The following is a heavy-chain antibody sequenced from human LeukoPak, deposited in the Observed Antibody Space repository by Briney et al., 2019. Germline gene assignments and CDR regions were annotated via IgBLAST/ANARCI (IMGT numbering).Heavy chain of an antibody. Sequence: ASVKVSCKVSGYTLPELSMHWVRQAPGKGLKGMEGFDPEDGETIYAQKFQGRVTMTEDTSTDTAYMELSSLRSEDTAVYYCATARLGIAASGAFDIWGQGTMVTVS. CDR3: ATARLGIAASGAFDI. CDR1: GYTLPELS. D-gene: IGHD6-13*01. CDR2: FDPEDGET. J-gene: IGHJ3*02. V-gene: IGHV1-24*01.